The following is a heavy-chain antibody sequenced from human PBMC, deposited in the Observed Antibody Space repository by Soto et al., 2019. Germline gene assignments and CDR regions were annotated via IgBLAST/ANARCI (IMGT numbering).Heavy chain of an antibody. CDR2: INPNSGGT. V-gene: IGHV1-2*02. CDR1: GYTFTGYY. D-gene: IGHD1-26*01. J-gene: IGHJ6*02. CDR3: AREEIYNFGREWDYYGMDV. Sequence: ASVKVSCKASGYTFTGYYMHWVRQAPGQGLEWMGWINPNSGGTNYAQKFQGRVTMTRDTSISTAYMELSRLRSDDTAVYYCAREEIYNFGREWDYYGMDVWGQGTTVTVSS.